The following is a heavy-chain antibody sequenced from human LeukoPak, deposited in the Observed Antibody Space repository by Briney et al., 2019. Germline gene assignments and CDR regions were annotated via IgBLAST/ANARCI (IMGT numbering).Heavy chain of an antibody. Sequence: ASVKVSCKASGYTFTSYGISWVRQAPGQGLEWMGWMNPNSGNTGYAQKFQGRVTMTRDTSISTAYMELSRLRSDDMAVYYCAREDLAAAGYDYWGQGTLVTVSS. CDR1: GYTFTSYG. D-gene: IGHD6-13*01. CDR3: AREDLAAAGYDY. CDR2: MNPNSGNT. V-gene: IGHV1-8*02. J-gene: IGHJ4*02.